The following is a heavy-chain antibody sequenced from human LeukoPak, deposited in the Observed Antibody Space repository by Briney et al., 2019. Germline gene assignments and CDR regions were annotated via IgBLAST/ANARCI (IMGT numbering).Heavy chain of an antibody. D-gene: IGHD2-21*02. CDR1: GFIFSSYA. J-gene: IGHJ3*02. Sequence: GGSLRLSCATSGFIFSSYAMSWVRQAPGRGLEWVSSISGSGGSIYYADSVKGRFAISRDNSKNTLYLQMNSLRAEDTAVYYCAKDAFDTARGGDAFDIWGQGTMVTVSS. CDR3: AKDAFDTARGGDAFDI. V-gene: IGHV3-23*01. CDR2: ISGSGGSI.